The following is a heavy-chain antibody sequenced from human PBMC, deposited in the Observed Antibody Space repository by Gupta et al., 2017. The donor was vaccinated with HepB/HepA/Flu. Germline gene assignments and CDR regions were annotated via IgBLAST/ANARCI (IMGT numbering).Heavy chain of an antibody. V-gene: IGHV4-59*01. CDR2: IYNRGSP. J-gene: IGHJ6*02. CDR3: ARSSSSGHGWVGMDV. Sequence: QVQLQESGPGLVKPSETLSLTCTVSGGPISKYYWIWIRQTPGKGLEWIGHIYNRGSPNYNPSLKSRVTVSLDVSKSQLSLKMNSLSAADTAVYYCARSSSSGHGWVGMDVWGQGTTVTVSS. D-gene: IGHD6-19*01. CDR1: GGPISKYY.